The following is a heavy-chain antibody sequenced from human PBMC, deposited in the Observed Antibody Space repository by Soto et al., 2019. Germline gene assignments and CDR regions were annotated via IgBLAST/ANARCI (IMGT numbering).Heavy chain of an antibody. CDR1: GGSVSSANNY. V-gene: IGHV4-61*01. CDR2: IYYTGST. Sequence: SSETLSLTCSVSGGSVSSANNYWSWLRQPPGKGLEWIGYIYYTGSTNYNPSLKSRVTISIDTSKNQFSLKVTSVTAADTALYNCARGGLWDIVLVPATMDVWGQGTTVTVSS. D-gene: IGHD2-2*01. CDR3: ARGGLWDIVLVPATMDV. J-gene: IGHJ6*02.